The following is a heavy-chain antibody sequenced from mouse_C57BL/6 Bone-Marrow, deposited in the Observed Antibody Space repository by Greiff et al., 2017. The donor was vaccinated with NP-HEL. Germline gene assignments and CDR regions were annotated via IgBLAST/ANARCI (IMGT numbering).Heavy chain of an antibody. J-gene: IGHJ3*01. CDR2: ISSGGSYT. V-gene: IGHV5-6*01. Sequence: EVKLVESEGDLVKPGGSLKLSCAASGFTFSSYGMSWVRQTPDKRLEWVATISSGGSYTYYPDSVKGRFTISRDNAKNTQYLQMSSLKSEDTAMYYCARQVPWFAYWGQGTLVTVSA. CDR1: GFTFSSYG. CDR3: ARQVPWFAY.